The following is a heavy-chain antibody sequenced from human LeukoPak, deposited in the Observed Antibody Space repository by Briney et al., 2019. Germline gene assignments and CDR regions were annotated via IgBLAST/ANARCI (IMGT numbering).Heavy chain of an antibody. CDR2: ISGSGGST. CDR1: GFTFNSYA. J-gene: IGHJ4*02. V-gene: IGHV3-23*01. CDR3: ASLTVTTILGY. D-gene: IGHD4-17*01. Sequence: PGGSLRLSCAASGFTFNSYAISWVRQAPGKWLEWVSAISGSGGSTYYADSVKGRFTISGNNSKNTLYLQMNSLRAEDTAVYYCASLTVTTILGYWGQGTLVTVSS.